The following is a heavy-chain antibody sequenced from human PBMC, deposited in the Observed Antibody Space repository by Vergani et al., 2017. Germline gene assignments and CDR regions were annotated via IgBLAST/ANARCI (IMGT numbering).Heavy chain of an antibody. D-gene: IGHD1-26*01. CDR1: GFIFNYYG. CDR3: AKGHSGQIGSPHDYYFDY. Sequence: QVHLVESGGGVVQPGGSLRLSCAASGFIFNYYGINWVRQVPGKGLEWVSFIRSDGGSEMYADSVRGRFTISRDNSKNTVSLEMLSLRTEDTAVYYCAKGHSGQIGSPHDYYFDYWGQGTLVTVSS. V-gene: IGHV3-30*02. CDR2: IRSDGGSE. J-gene: IGHJ4*02.